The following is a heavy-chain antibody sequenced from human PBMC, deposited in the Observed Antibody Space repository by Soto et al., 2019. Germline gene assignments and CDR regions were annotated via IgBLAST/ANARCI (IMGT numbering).Heavy chain of an antibody. D-gene: IGHD6-19*01. CDR2: INSDGSST. J-gene: IGHJ4*02. Sequence: PGGSLRLSCAASGFTFSSYWMHWVRQAPGKGLVWVSRINSDGSSTTYADSVKGRFTISRDNSKNTLYLQMNSLRAEDTAVYYCAKELHTSSGWSQVIYWGQGTLVTVSS. CDR1: GFTFSSYW. CDR3: AKELHTSSGWSQVIY. V-gene: IGHV3-74*01.